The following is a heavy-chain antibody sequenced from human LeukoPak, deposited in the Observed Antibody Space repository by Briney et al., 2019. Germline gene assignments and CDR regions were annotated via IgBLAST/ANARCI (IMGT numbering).Heavy chain of an antibody. CDR1: GGSISSTSYY. CDR3: AREKYSSGWYDY. CDR2: IYYSGTT. J-gene: IGHJ4*02. D-gene: IGHD6-19*01. Sequence: PSETLSLTCTVSGGSISSTSYYWGWIRRPPGKGLEWIGNIYYSGTTYYNPSLKSRVTISVDTSKNQFSLKLSSVTAADTAVYYCAREKYSSGWYDYWGQGTLVTVSS. V-gene: IGHV4-39*07.